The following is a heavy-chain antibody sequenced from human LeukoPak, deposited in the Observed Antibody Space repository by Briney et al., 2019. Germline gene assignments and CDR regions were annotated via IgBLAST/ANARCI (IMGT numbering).Heavy chain of an antibody. J-gene: IGHJ4*02. CDR3: ASMAAAGTTYFDY. V-gene: IGHV1-69*05. CDR2: IIPIFGTA. D-gene: IGHD6-13*01. CDR1: GGTFSSYA. Sequence: SVKVSCKASGGTFSSYAISWVRQAPGQGLEWMGGIIPIFGTANYAQKFQGRVTITTDESTSTAYMELSSLRSEDTAVYYCASMAAAGTTYFDYWGQGTLVTVSS.